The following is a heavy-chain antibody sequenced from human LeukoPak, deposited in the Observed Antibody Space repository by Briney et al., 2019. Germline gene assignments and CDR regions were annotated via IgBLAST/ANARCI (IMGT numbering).Heavy chain of an antibody. J-gene: IGHJ4*02. CDR3: ARRYCSSTSCYADFDY. D-gene: IGHD2-2*01. V-gene: IGHV4-34*01. Sequence: PSETLSLTCAVYGGSFSGYYWSWLRQPPGKGLEWIGEINHSGSTNYNPSLKSRVTISVDTSKDQFSLKLSSVTAADTAVYYCARRYCSSTSCYADFDYWGQGTLVTVSS. CDR1: GGSFSGYY. CDR2: INHSGST.